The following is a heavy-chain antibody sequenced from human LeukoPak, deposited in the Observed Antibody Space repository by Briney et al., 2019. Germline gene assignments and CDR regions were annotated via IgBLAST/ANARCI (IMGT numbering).Heavy chain of an antibody. Sequence: GRSLRLSCTTSGFTVGDHAMIWVRQTPGKGLEWVGFIRSNAYRRTTEYAASVKDRFIISRDDSKSVVYLQMNSLKSEDTGVYYCGRGPIQLWRHNGVEVWGQGTTVTASS. CDR1: GFTVGDHA. CDR2: IRSNAYRRTT. CDR3: GRGPIQLWRHNGVEV. J-gene: IGHJ6*02. V-gene: IGHV3-49*04. D-gene: IGHD1-1*01.